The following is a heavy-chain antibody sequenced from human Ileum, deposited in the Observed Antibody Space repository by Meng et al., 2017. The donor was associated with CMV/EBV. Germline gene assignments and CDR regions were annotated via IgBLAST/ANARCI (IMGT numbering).Heavy chain of an antibody. CDR3: ARVWGIAVRPLDY. J-gene: IGHJ4*02. D-gene: IGHD6-6*01. V-gene: IGHV4-30-4*01. CDR1: GDSISSGHYY. CDR2: NHDSGST. Sequence: QVQVKEPGPRLVKPSPALLTPCPVSGDSISSGHYYWSWLRQTPGKGLEWIGHNHDSGSTYYNPSLQSRVTISVDTYKNQFSLKLSSVTAADTAVYYCARVWGIAVRPLDYWGQGTLVTVSS.